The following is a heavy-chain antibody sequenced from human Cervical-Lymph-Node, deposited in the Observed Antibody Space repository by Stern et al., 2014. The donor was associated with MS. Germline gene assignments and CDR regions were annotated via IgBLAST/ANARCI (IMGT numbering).Heavy chain of an antibody. J-gene: IGHJ4*02. V-gene: IGHV3-33*01. CDR3: ASAYSSSHYYFDY. CDR2: IWYVGRNP. Sequence: VQLEESGGGVVQPGRSLRLSCAASGFSFSRYAMHWVRQAPGKGLEWVALIWYVGRNPYYADSVTGRFTISRDNFKNTLYLQMNSLRAEDTAAYYCASAYSSSHYYFDYWGQGTLVTVSS. D-gene: IGHD6-13*01. CDR1: GFSFSRYA.